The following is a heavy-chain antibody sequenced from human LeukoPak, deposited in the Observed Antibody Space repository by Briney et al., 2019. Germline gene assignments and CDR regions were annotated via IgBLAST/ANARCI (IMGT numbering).Heavy chain of an antibody. J-gene: IGHJ4*02. D-gene: IGHD6-13*01. CDR2: ISISGDT. V-gene: IGHV3-23*01. CDR1: GLTLSSCA. CDR3: AKEVSSWGTFDY. Sequence: QTGGSLRLSCAASGLTLSSCAMSWVRQAPGKGLEWVSSISISGDTYYADSVKGRFTLSRDNSKNTLYLQMNSLRAEDTAIYYCAKEVSSWGTFDYWGQGTLVTVSS.